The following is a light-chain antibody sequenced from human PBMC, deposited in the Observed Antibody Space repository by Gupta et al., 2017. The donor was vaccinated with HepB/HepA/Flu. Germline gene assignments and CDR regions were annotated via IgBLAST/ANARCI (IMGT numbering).Light chain of an antibody. V-gene: IGKV3-11*01. CDR3: QQRSNCPIT. CDR2: DAS. J-gene: IGKJ5*01. CDR1: QRVSSD. Sequence: DIVLTQSPATLSLSPGERATLSCRASQRVSSDLAWYQQKPGQAPRLLIYDASNRATGIPARFSGSGSGTEFTLTISSREPEDFAVYYCQQRSNCPITFGQGTRLEIK.